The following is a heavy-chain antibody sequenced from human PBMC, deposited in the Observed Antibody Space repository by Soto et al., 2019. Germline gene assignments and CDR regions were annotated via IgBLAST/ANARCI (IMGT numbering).Heavy chain of an antibody. CDR1: GYTFTGYY. V-gene: IGHV1-2*04. D-gene: IGHD6-6*01. Sequence: ASVKVSCKASGYTFTGYYMHWVRQAPGQGLEWMGWINPNSGGTNYAQKFQGWVTMTRDTSISTAYMELSRLRSDDTAVYYCARDPSIAARPGAFDIWGQGTMVTVSS. CDR2: INPNSGGT. CDR3: ARDPSIAARPGAFDI. J-gene: IGHJ3*02.